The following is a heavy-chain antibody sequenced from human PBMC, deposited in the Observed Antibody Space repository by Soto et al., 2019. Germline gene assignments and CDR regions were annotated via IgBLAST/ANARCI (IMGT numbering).Heavy chain of an antibody. J-gene: IGHJ5*02. CDR3: AREGTAMVTGFEDHAGSMGWFDP. V-gene: IGHV1-2*04. Sequence: QVQLVQSGAEVKKPGASVKVSCKASGYTFTGYYMHWVRQAPGQGLEWMGWINPNSGGTNYAQRIQGWLTMARDTCISTAYMEMSRLRSDDTAVYHCAREGTAMVTGFEDHAGSMGWFDPWGQGTLVTVSS. CDR2: INPNSGGT. D-gene: IGHD5-18*01. CDR1: GYTFTGYY.